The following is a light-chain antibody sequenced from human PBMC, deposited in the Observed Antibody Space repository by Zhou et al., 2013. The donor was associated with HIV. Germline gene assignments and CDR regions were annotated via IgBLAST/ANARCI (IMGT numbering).Light chain of an antibody. J-gene: IGKJ4*01. Sequence: DIQMTQSPSSLSASVGDRVTITCQASQDISNYLNWYQQKPGKAPKLLIYDASNLETGVPSRFSGSGSGTDFTFTISSLQPEDFATYYCQQFNSDPLTFGGGTKVEIK. V-gene: IGKV1-33*01. CDR1: QDISNY. CDR2: DAS. CDR3: QQFNSDPLT.